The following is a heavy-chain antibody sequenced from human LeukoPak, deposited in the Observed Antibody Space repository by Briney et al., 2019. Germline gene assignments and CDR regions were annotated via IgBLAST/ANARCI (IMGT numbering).Heavy chain of an antibody. J-gene: IGHJ6*02. CDR2: INPNSGGT. CDR3: ARDINKLERRGANIYYYYGMDV. V-gene: IGHV1-2*04. Sequence: ASVKVSCKASGGTFSSYAISWVRQAPGQGLEWMGWINPNSGGTNYAQKFQGWVTMTRDTSISTAYMELSRLRSDDTAVYYCARDINKLERRGANIYYYYGMDVWGQGTTVTVSS. D-gene: IGHD1-1*01. CDR1: GGTFSSYA.